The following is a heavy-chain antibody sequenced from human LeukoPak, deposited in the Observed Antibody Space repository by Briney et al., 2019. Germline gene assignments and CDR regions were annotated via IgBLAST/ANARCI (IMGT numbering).Heavy chain of an antibody. CDR3: AKDRTVVPAAIGFDY. J-gene: IGHJ4*02. Sequence: GGSLRLSCAASGFSFSGSAMHWVRQAPGKGLEWVGRIRSKANNYATSYGASVKGRFIILRNDSEDTTFLQMNSLRAEDTAVYYCAKDRTVVPAAIGFDYWGQGTLVTVSS. D-gene: IGHD2-2*02. V-gene: IGHV3-73*01. CDR1: GFSFSGSA. CDR2: IRSKANNYAT.